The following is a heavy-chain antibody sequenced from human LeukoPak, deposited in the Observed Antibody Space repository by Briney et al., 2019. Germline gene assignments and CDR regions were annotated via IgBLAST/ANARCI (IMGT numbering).Heavy chain of an antibody. CDR1: GYSFTNYW. J-gene: IGHJ4*02. CDR3: ARRQTNYYDSSGYLVSGFDY. V-gene: IGHV5-51*01. D-gene: IGHD3-22*01. CDR2: IYPGDSDT. Sequence: GESLKISCKGSGYSFTNYWIGWVRQMPGKGLEWMGIIYPGDSDTRYSPSFQGQVTISADKSISTAYLQWTSLKASDTAMYYCARRQTNYYDSSGYLVSGFDYWGQGTLVTVSS.